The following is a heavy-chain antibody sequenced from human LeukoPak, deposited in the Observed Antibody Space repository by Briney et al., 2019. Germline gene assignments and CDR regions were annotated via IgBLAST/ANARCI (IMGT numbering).Heavy chain of an antibody. Sequence: GGSLRLSCEASGFTFSKHGLNWVRQAPGKGLEWVSSISSSGTYIYYADSLKGRFTISRDNAKNILSLQMNSLRAEDTAVYYCARSSGFYYHFDYWGQGTLVTVSS. CDR2: ISSSGTYI. J-gene: IGHJ4*02. CDR3: ARSSGFYYHFDY. V-gene: IGHV3-21*01. D-gene: IGHD3-22*01. CDR1: GFTFSKHG.